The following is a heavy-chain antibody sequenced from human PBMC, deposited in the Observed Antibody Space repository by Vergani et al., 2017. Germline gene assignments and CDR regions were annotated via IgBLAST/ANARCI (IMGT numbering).Heavy chain of an antibody. Sequence: QMQLQESGPGLVKPSETLSLSCTVSGDSISTSSYAWGWIRQPPGKTLEWIGTVFYGGRTSYNPSLKSRVTLSLDTSKKQISLYLTSVTAADTAVYYCARHISVVRPSSMTAFDYWGQGTLVTVSS. CDR3: ARHISVVRPSSMTAFDY. J-gene: IGHJ4*02. D-gene: IGHD2-21*01. V-gene: IGHV4-39*01. CDR1: GDSISTSSYA. CDR2: VFYGGRT.